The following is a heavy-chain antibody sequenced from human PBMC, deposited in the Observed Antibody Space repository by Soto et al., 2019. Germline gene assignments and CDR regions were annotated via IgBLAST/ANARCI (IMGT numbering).Heavy chain of an antibody. Sequence: QVQLVQSGAEVKKPGSSVKVSCKASGATFSSYAISWVRQAPGQGLEWMGGIIPIFGTANYAQKFQGRVTITADNSTSTAYMELSSLRSEDTAVYYCASNTFSSSWYQYYSYGMDVWGQGTTVTVSS. CDR3: ASNTFSSSWYQYYSYGMDV. CDR2: IIPIFGTA. V-gene: IGHV1-69*06. D-gene: IGHD6-13*01. CDR1: GATFSSYA. J-gene: IGHJ6*02.